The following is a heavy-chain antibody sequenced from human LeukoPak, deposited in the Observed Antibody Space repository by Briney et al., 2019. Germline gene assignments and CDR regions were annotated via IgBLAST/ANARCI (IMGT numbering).Heavy chain of an antibody. CDR3: ARDLSPAAPNWFDP. Sequence: GGSLRLSCAASGFTFSSYAMSWVRQAPGKGLEWVSAISGSGGSTYYADSVKGRFTISRDNAKNSLYLQMNSLRAEDTAVYYCARDLSPAAPNWFDPWGQGTLVTVSS. J-gene: IGHJ5*02. D-gene: IGHD2-2*01. V-gene: IGHV3-23*01. CDR2: ISGSGGST. CDR1: GFTFSSYA.